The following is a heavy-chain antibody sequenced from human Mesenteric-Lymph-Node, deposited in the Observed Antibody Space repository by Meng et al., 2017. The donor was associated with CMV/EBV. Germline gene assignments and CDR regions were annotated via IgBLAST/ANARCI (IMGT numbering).Heavy chain of an antibody. Sequence: ASVQVSCTASGYTFTGYYMHWVRQAPGQGLEWMGTINPSAGNTYYAQNFQGRVTMTRDTSTSTVYMELSSLISEDTAVYYCARRRSGDYDHWDQGTLVTVSS. D-gene: IGHD2-21*02. V-gene: IGHV1-46*01. CDR1: GYTFTGYY. CDR2: INPSAGNT. J-gene: IGHJ5*02. CDR3: ARRRSGDYDH.